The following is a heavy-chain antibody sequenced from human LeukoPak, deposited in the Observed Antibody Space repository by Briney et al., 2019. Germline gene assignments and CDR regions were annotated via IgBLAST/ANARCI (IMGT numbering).Heavy chain of an antibody. D-gene: IGHD3-22*01. Sequence: SETLSLTCNVSGGSMSTSGYYWGWIRQPPGKGLEWVATIHFGGPSYYNASLKSRLTISVDTSKKYFSLGLTSVTAADTAVYYCATSYDRHGYYYDFWGRGLRVAVSS. J-gene: IGHJ4*02. CDR3: ATSYDRHGYYYDF. CDR1: GGSMSTSGYY. V-gene: IGHV4-39*02. CDR2: IHFGGPS.